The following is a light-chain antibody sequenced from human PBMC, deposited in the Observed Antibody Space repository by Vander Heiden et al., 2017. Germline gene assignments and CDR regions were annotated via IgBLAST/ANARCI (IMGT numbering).Light chain of an antibody. Sequence: QSALTQPASVSGSPGQSITISCTGISSDVGSYNLVSWYQQHPGKAPKLMIYEVSKRPSGVSNRFSGSKSGNTASLTISGLQAEDEADYYCCSYAGSSTLGVFGGGTKLIVL. CDR3: CSYAGSSTLGV. CDR1: SSDVGSYNL. V-gene: IGLV2-23*02. CDR2: EVS. J-gene: IGLJ3*02.